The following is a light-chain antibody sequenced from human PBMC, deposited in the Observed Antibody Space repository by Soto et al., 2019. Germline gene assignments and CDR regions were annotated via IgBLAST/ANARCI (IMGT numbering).Light chain of an antibody. Sequence: EIVMTQSPATLSVFPGERATLSCRASQSVGSNLAWYQQKFGQPPRLLIYGTSTRATGIPDRFSGSGSGTEFTLTISTLQSEDSAVYYCQEYSSWWTFGQGTKVE. CDR3: QEYSSWWT. J-gene: IGKJ1*01. V-gene: IGKV3-15*01. CDR1: QSVGSN. CDR2: GTS.